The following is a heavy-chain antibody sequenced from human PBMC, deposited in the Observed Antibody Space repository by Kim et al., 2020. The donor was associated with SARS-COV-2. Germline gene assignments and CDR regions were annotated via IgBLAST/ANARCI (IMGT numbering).Heavy chain of an antibody. Sequence: GGSLRLSCAASGFTFSSYAMSWVRQAPRKGLEWVSAISGSGGSTYYADSVKGRFTISRDNSKNTLYLQMNSLRAEDTAVYYCEPLGPLMISHKDWFDPWGQGALVTASS. CDR1: GFTFSSYA. J-gene: IGHJ5*02. CDR3: EPLGPLMISHKDWFDP. CDR2: ISGSGGST. V-gene: IGHV3-23*01. D-gene: IGHD3-16*01.